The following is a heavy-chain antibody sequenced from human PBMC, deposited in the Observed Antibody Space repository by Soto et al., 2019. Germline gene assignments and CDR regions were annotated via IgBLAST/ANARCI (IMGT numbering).Heavy chain of an antibody. CDR2: INHSGST. CDR1: GRSFSGYY. D-gene: IGHD3-16*01. Sequence: PAETQSLISAFYGRSFSGYYWSWMRQPPGKGLEWIGEINHSGSTNYNPSLKSRVTISVDTSKNKFSLKLSSVTAADTALYYCALGVRKKVVYTYSYGRDICGQGSTV. CDR3: ALGVRKKVVYTYSYGRDI. V-gene: IGHV4-34*01. J-gene: IGHJ6*01.